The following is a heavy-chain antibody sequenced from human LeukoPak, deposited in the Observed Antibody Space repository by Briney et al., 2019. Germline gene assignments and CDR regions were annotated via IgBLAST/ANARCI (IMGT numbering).Heavy chain of an antibody. V-gene: IGHV3-21*01. CDR2: VSRSSRHM. CDR1: GFTFSSYS. J-gene: IGHJ4*02. Sequence: PGGSLRLSCAASGFTFSSYSMNWVRQAPGKGLEWVSSVSRSSRHMYYADSVKGRFTISRDDAKNSLSLQMYSLRAEDSAVYYCVRDLDTVTTAFLVYWGQGTLVTVST. D-gene: IGHD4-11*01. CDR3: VRDLDTVTTAFLVY.